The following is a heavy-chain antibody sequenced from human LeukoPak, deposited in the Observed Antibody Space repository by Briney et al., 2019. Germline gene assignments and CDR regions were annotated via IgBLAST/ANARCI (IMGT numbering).Heavy chain of an antibody. CDR3: ARAPDYSTNVRFDP. V-gene: IGHV4-59*06. CDR2: IYYSGST. Sequence: SETLSLTCTVSGGSITNYYWSWIRQPPGKGLEWIGHIYYSGSTYYNPSLKSRVTISVDTSKNQFSLKLSSVTAADTAVYYCARAPDYSTNVRFDPWGQGTLVTVSS. CDR1: GGSITNYY. J-gene: IGHJ5*02. D-gene: IGHD4-4*01.